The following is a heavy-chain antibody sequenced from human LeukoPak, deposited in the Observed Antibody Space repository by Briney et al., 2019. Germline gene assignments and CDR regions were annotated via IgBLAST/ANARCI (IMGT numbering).Heavy chain of an antibody. CDR2: ISSSSSYI. CDR1: EITLSNYW. CDR3: ARGEGKLLWFGELGVTPSDY. D-gene: IGHD3-10*01. V-gene: IGHV3-21*01. Sequence: KTGGSLRLSCAASEITLSNYWIHWVRQAPGKGLEWVSSISSSSSYIYYADSVKSRFTISRDNARNSLYLQMNSLRAEDTAVYYCARGEGKLLWFGELGVTPSDYWGQGTLVTVSS. J-gene: IGHJ4*02.